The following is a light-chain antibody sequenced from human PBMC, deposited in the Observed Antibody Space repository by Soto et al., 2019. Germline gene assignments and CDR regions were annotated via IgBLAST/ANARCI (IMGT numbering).Light chain of an antibody. CDR1: HSVSSY. CDR2: DAS. V-gene: IGKV3-20*01. CDR3: QQYGSSPLIT. J-gene: IGKJ5*01. Sequence: EIVLTQSPATLSLSPGERATLSCRASHSVSSYLAWYQQKPGQAPRLLIYDASNRATGIPARFSGGGSGTDFTLTISRLEPEDFAVYHCQQYGSSPLITFGQGTRLEIK.